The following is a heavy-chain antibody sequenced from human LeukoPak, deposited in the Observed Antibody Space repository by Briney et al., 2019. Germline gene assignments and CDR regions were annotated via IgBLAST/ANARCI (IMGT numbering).Heavy chain of an antibody. V-gene: IGHV4-34*01. D-gene: IGHD6-13*01. CDR3: ARGAPSSSWYGVLYYYYMDV. CDR1: GGSFSGYY. CDR2: INHSGST. Sequence: PSETLSLTCAVYGGSFSGYYWSWIRQPPGKGLEWIGEINHSGSTNYNPSLKSRVTISVDTSKNQFSLKLSSVTAADTAVYYCARGAPSSSWYGVLYYYYMDVWGKGTTVTISS. J-gene: IGHJ6*03.